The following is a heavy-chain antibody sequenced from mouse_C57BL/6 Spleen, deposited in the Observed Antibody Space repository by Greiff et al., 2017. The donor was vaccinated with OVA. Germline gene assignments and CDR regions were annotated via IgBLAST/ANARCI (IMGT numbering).Heavy chain of an antibody. V-gene: IGHV1-82*01. CDR3: ARGGADFYFDY. CDR2: LYPGDGDP. CDR1: GYAFSSSW. J-gene: IGHJ2*01. Sequence: QVQLQQSGPELVKPGASVKISCKASGYAFSSSWMNWVKQRPGKGLEWIGRLYPGDGDPNYNGKFKGKATLTADKSSSTAYMQLSSLTSEDAAVYFCARGGADFYFDYWGKGTTLTVSS.